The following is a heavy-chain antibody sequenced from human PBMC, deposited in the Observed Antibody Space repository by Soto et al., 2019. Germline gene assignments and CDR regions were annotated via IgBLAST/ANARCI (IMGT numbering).Heavy chain of an antibody. CDR2: IYYSGST. D-gene: IGHD6-6*01. CDR3: ARGSGIAARGGLDC. J-gene: IGHJ4*02. Sequence: SETLSLTCTVSGGSISSYYWSWIRQPPGKGLEWIGYIYYSGSTNYNPSLKSRVTISVDTSKNQFSLELSSVTAADTAVYYCARGSGIAARGGLDCWGQGTLVTVSS. CDR1: GGSISSYY. V-gene: IGHV4-59*01.